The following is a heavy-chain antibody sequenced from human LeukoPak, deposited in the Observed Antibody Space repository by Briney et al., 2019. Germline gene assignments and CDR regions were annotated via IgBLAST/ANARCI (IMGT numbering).Heavy chain of an antibody. CDR3: ARLSNHYDSEGYYYAFDK. V-gene: IGHV4-4*07. CDR1: GGSLGSYY. Sequence: SETLSLTCTVSGGSLGSYYWGWIRQPAGKGLEWIGRIYTSGSTTYNTSLRSRVTISVDISKHHFSLKLTSVTAADTAVYYCARLSNHYDSEGYYYAFDKWGQGTLVTVSS. CDR2: IYTSGST. J-gene: IGHJ4*02. D-gene: IGHD3-22*01.